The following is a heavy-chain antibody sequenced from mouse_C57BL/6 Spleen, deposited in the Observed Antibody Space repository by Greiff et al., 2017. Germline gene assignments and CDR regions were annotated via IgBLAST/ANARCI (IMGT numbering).Heavy chain of an antibody. CDR1: GYTFTDYN. D-gene: IGHD2-3*01. CDR3: ARGDGYYGGYFDV. J-gene: IGHJ1*03. V-gene: IGHV1-18*01. Sequence: VQLQQSGPELVKPGASVKIPCKASGYTFTDYNMDWVKQSHGKSLEWIGDINPNNGGTIYNQKFKGKATLTVDKSSSTAYMELRSLTSEDTAVYYCARGDGYYGGYFDVWGTGTTVTVSS. CDR2: INPNNGGT.